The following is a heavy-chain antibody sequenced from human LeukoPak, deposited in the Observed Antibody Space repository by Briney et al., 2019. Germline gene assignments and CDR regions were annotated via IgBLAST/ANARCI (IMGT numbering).Heavy chain of an antibody. CDR1: GGLIRTYY. J-gene: IGHJ4*02. Sequence: KPSETLSLTCTVSGGLIRTYYWSWIRQPPGKGLEWMGYIYHSGNTDYNPSLKSRVTISVDSSKNQFSPKLSSVTAADTAVYYCARDLGHFDYWGQGTLVTVSS. CDR2: IYHSGNT. D-gene: IGHD7-27*01. V-gene: IGHV4-59*01. CDR3: ARDLGHFDY.